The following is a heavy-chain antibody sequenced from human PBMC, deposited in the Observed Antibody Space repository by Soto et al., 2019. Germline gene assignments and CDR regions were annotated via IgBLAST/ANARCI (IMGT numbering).Heavy chain of an antibody. J-gene: IGHJ4*02. V-gene: IGHV1-69*02. CDR3: AINGAYCCADCYSNY. D-gene: IGHD2-21*02. CDR2: IIPILGIA. CDR1: GGTFSSYT. Sequence: QVQLVQSGAEVKKPGSSVKVSCKASGGTFSSYTISWVRQAPGQGLEWMGRIIPILGIANYAQKFQGRVTITADKSTSTAYMELSSLRSYDRAVYYCAINGAYCCADCYSNYWGQATLVTVSS.